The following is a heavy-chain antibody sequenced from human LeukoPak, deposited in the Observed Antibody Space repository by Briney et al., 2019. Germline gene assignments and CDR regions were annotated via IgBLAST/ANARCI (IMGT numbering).Heavy chain of an antibody. J-gene: IGHJ5*02. CDR3: ARKARTTGTRNNWFDP. CDR1: GYTFTSYD. V-gene: IGHV1-8*01. Sequence: ASVKVSCKASGYTFTSYDINWVRQATGQGLEWMGWMNPNSGNTGYAQKFQGRVTMTRNTSISTAYMELSSLRSEDTAVYYCARKARTTGTRNNWFDPWGQGTLVTVSS. CDR2: MNPNSGNT. D-gene: IGHD1-1*01.